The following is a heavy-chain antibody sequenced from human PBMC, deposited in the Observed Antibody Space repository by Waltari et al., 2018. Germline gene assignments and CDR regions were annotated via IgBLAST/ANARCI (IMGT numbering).Heavy chain of an antibody. V-gene: IGHV3-53*01. Sequence: EVQLVESGGGLIQPGFTVSSNYMSWVSQAPGKGLEWVSFIYSGGSTYYADSVKGRFTISRDNSKNTLYLQMNSLRAEDTAVYYCASRGLCGGDCYSVAFDIWGQGTMVTVSS. CDR3: ASRGLCGGDCYSVAFDI. CDR2: IYSGGST. CDR1: FTVSSNY. D-gene: IGHD2-21*02. J-gene: IGHJ3*02.